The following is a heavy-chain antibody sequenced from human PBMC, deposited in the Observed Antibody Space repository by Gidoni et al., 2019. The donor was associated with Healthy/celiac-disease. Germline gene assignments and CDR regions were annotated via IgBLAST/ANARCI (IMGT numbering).Heavy chain of an antibody. CDR1: GYTFTGYY. CDR2: INPNIVGT. CDR3: ARDIHPTVTYLYYYGMDV. D-gene: IGHD4-17*01. Sequence: QVQLVQSGAEVKKPGASVKVSCKASGYTFTGYYMHWVRQAPGQGLEWLGWINPNIVGTNYAQKFQGWVTMTRDTSISIAYMELSRLRSDDTAVYYCARDIHPTVTYLYYYGMDVWGQGTTVTVSS. V-gene: IGHV1-2*04. J-gene: IGHJ6*02.